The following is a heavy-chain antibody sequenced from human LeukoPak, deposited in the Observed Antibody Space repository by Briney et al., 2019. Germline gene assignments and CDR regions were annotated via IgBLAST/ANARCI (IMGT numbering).Heavy chain of an antibody. CDR2: MEYDGSNE. CDR1: GFTLSSYR. Sequence: GGSLRLSCAASGFTLSSYRMHWVRQAPGKGLEWVAFMEYDGSNEYADSVKGRFTLSRDNSKNTLYLQMNSLIREDTSVYHCAKRSIWTADYYYYYYMDVWGKGTTVTISS. J-gene: IGHJ6*03. V-gene: IGHV3-30*02. CDR3: AKRSIWTADYYYYYYMDV. D-gene: IGHD1-1*01.